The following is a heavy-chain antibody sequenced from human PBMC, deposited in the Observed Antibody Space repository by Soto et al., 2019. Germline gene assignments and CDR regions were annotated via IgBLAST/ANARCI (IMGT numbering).Heavy chain of an antibody. CDR1: GGYISSSTYY. Sequence: SETLSLTCTVSGGYISSSTYYWGRMRQPPGKGLEWIGYFYYSGNTNYNPSLKSRVTISVDTSKNQFSLKLSSVTAADTAVYYCARRWGRSFDYWGQGTLVTVSS. CDR2: FYYSGNT. V-gene: IGHV4-61*05. CDR3: ARRWGRSFDY. J-gene: IGHJ4*02. D-gene: IGHD2-15*01.